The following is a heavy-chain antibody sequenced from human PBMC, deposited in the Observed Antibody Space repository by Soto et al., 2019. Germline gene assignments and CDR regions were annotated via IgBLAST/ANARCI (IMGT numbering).Heavy chain of an antibody. CDR3: ARDTVGVPAAAAAYGMDV. V-gene: IGHV1-18*01. CDR1: GYTFTSYG. D-gene: IGHD2-2*01. J-gene: IGHJ6*02. CDR2: ISAYNGNT. Sequence: QVQLVQSGAEVKKPGASVKVSCKASGYTFTSYGISWVRQAPGQGLERMGWISAYNGNTNYAQKLQGRVTMTTDTSTSTAYMELRSLRSDDTAVYYCARDTVGVPAAAAAYGMDVWGQGTTVTVSS.